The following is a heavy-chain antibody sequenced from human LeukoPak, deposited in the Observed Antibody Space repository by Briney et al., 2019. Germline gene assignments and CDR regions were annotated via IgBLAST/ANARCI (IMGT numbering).Heavy chain of an antibody. V-gene: IGHV3-74*01. Sequence: PGGSLRLSCAASGFTFSSYWMHWVRQAPGKGLVWVSRINSDGGTTSYADSVKGRSTISRDNAKNTLYLQMNSLRAEDTAVYYCARVLGGLPLVSGHWGQGTLVTVSS. CDR2: INSDGGTT. J-gene: IGHJ4*02. CDR1: GFTFSSYW. CDR3: ARVLGGLPLVSGH. D-gene: IGHD3/OR15-3a*01.